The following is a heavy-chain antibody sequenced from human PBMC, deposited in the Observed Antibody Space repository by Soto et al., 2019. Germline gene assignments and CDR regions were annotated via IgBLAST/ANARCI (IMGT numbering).Heavy chain of an antibody. Sequence: PSETLSLTCAVSNYSIRSDYFWGWIRQPPGKGLEWIGGFYHSGITYYNPSLKSRVTISVDTSNNQFSLKLRSVTAADTAVYYCATSPLSIVVVTALPGWFDPWGQGTLVTVSS. V-gene: IGHV4-38-2*01. J-gene: IGHJ5*02. CDR2: FYHSGIT. CDR1: NYSIRSDYF. CDR3: ATSPLSIVVVTALPGWFDP. D-gene: IGHD2-21*02.